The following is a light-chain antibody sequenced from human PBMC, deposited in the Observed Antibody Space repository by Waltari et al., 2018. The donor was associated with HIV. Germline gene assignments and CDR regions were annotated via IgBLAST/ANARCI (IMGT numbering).Light chain of an antibody. CDR3: ALWDDSLNGVL. CDR2: SNN. J-gene: IGLJ2*01. CDR1: SSNIGRNT. Sequence: QSELSQPPSASGTPGQRVAISCSGSSSNIGRNTVNRYQQLPGTAPKLLIYSNNQRPSGVPDRFSGSKSGTSASLAITGLQSEDEADYYCALWDDSLNGVLFGGGTKLTVL. V-gene: IGLV1-44*01.